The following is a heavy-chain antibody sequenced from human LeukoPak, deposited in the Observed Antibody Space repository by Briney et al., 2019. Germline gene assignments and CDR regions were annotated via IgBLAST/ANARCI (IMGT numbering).Heavy chain of an antibody. J-gene: IGHJ3*02. CDR1: GFTSTSYG. Sequence: GASVQVSCKASGFTSTSYGFSWVRQAPGQGIEWMGWISAYNGETKYAQKFLGRVTMTMDTSTKTVYMELMSLRYDDTAMYYCARIRNYHLQEAVDIWGQGTMVTVSS. D-gene: IGHD4-4*01. CDR3: ARIRNYHLQEAVDI. CDR2: ISAYNGET. V-gene: IGHV1-18*04.